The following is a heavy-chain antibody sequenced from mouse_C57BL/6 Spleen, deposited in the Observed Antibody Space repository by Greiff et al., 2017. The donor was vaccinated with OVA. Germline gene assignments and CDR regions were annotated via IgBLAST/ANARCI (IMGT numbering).Heavy chain of an antibody. Sequence: VQLQQSGTVLARPGASVKMSCKTSGYTFTSYWMHWVTQRPGQGLEWIGAIYPGNSDTSSTQKFKGKAKLTAVTSASTAYMELSSLTNEDSAVYYCTRSGVTRYYCDYWGQGTTRTVSS. CDR1: GYTFTSYW. CDR3: TRSGVTRYYCDY. D-gene: IGHD2-1*01. V-gene: IGHV1-5*01. J-gene: IGHJ2*01. CDR2: IYPGNSDT.